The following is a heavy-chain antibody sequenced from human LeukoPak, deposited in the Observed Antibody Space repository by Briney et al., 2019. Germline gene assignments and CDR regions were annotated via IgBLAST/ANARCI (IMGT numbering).Heavy chain of an antibody. CDR1: GGSFSGYY. Sequence: SETLSLTCAVYGGSFSGYYWSWVRQPPGKGLEWIGEINHSGSTNYNPSLKSRVTISVDTSKNQFSLKLSSVTAADTAVYYCAGGCDGYNYWCIDYWGQGTLVAVSS. CDR2: INHSGST. V-gene: IGHV4-34*01. CDR3: AGGCDGYNYWCIDY. D-gene: IGHD5-24*01. J-gene: IGHJ4*02.